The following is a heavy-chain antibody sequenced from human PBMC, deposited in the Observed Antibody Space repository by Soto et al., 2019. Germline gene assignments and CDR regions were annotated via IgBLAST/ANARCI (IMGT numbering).Heavy chain of an antibody. D-gene: IGHD3-22*01. CDR2: INHSGST. J-gene: IGHJ4*02. V-gene: IGHV4-34*01. CDR3: ARLTYYYDSSGYYYGDSCFDY. Sequence: XETLSLTCAVYGWSFSGYYWSWIRQPPGKGLDWIGEINHSGSTNYNPSLKSRVTISVDTSKNQFSLKLSSVTAADTAVYYCARLTYYYDSSGYYYGDSCFDYWGQGTLVTVSS. CDR1: GWSFSGYY.